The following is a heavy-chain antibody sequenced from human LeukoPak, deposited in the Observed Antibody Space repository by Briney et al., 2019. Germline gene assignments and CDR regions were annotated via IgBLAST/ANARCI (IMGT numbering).Heavy chain of an antibody. CDR2: IYPGDSDT. CDR1: GYSFATSC. J-gene: IGHJ3*02. Sequence: GESLTSSCKGSGYSFATSCIGWVRQMPGKGLEWMGIIYPGDSDTRYSPSFQGHVTISADKSISTAYLQWSSLKASDTAMYYCARLARIAVAGTLIRGAFDIWGRGTMVTVSS. D-gene: IGHD6-19*01. V-gene: IGHV5-51*01. CDR3: ARLARIAVAGTLIRGAFDI.